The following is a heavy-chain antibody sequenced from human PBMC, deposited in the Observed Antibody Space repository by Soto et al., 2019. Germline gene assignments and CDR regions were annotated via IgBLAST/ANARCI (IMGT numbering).Heavy chain of an antibody. V-gene: IGHV4-31*03. J-gene: IGHJ6*03. Sequence: QVQLQESGPGLVKPSETLTLTCTVSGGSISSGGYYWSWIRQHPTKGLEWIGHIFYCGSTEYNPSLESRPTMSVDTSKSQFSLTLTSVTAADTAVYFCASDSGGNYYASGRSPQSPRYYFYYMDVWGKGTTVTVSS. D-gene: IGHD3-10*01. CDR2: IFYCGST. CDR3: ASDSGGNYYASGRSPQSPRYYFYYMDV. CDR1: GGSISSGGYY.